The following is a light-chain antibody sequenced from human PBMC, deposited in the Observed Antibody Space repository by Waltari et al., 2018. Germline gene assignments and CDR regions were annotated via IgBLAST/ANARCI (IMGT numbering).Light chain of an antibody. J-gene: IGKJ1*01. Sequence: IQLTQSPSSLSASVGDRVTITCRASQGNSDYLAWYQQKPGKAPKLLIYAASTLQSGVPSRFSGSGSGTDFTLTISSLQPEDFATYYCQLLNSAQWTFGQGTKVEIK. CDR2: AAS. V-gene: IGKV1-9*01. CDR1: QGNSDY. CDR3: QLLNSAQWT.